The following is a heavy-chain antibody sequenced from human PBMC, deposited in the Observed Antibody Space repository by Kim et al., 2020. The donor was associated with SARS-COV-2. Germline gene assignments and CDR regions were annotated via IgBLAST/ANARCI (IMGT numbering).Heavy chain of an antibody. CDR2: ILSNSQET. D-gene: IGHD2-2*01. CDR3: VTPALIVAPDRTD. Sequence: GGSLRLSCAASGLAFDTYAMSWVRQAPGKGMEWVSAILSNSQETYYAGSVRGRLTISRDNSKNTMYLQMDSLRVEDAAVYYCVTPALIVAPDRTDSGQGT. CDR1: GLAFDTYA. J-gene: IGHJ4*02. V-gene: IGHV3-23*01.